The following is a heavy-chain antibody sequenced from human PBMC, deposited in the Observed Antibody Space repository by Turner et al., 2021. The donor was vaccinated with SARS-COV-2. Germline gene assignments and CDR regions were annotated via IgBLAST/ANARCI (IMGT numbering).Heavy chain of an antibody. D-gene: IGHD4-17*01. CDR1: GFTFSSHG. J-gene: IGHJ4*02. V-gene: IGHV3-33*01. Sequence: QVQLVESGGGVVQPGRYLRLSCAASGFTFSSHGMHWVRQAPGKGLEWVAVIWYDGSNKYYADSVKCRLTISRDNSKNTLYLQMNSLRAEDTAVYYCAREGDYGGNSGGFDYWGQGTLVTVSS. CDR3: AREGDYGGNSGGFDY. CDR2: IWYDGSNK.